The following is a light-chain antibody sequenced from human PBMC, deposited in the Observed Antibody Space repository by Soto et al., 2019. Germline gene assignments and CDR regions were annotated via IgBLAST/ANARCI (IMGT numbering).Light chain of an antibody. J-gene: IGKJ5*01. V-gene: IGKV3-11*01. CDR2: GAF. CDR1: PSVTNF. CDR3: QQRNVWPPVT. Sequence: LNPSPCTLSLSLGERAPLSCRASPSVTNFLAWYQQKPGQAPRLLIYGAFNRATGIPARFSGSGSGTDFTLTISSLEPEDSAVYYCQQRNVWPPVTFGQGTRLEIK.